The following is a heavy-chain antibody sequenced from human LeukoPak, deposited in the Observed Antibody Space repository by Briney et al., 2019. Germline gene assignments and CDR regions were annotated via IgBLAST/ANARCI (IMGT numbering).Heavy chain of an antibody. CDR1: GFTFSSYD. Sequence: GGSLRLSCAASGFTFSSYDMPWVRQAPGKGLEWVAVIWYDGSNKYYADSVKGRFTISRDNSKNTLYLQMNSLRAEDTAVYYCARDTPYGSGSYGYYYGMDVWGQGTTVTVSS. D-gene: IGHD3-10*01. J-gene: IGHJ6*02. CDR2: IWYDGSNK. V-gene: IGHV3-33*01. CDR3: ARDTPYGSGSYGYYYGMDV.